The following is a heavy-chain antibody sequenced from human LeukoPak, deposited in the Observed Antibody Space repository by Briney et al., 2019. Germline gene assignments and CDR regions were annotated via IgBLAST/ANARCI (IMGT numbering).Heavy chain of an antibody. J-gene: IGHJ4*02. V-gene: IGHV1-8*01. Sequence: GASVKVSCKASGYTFTSYDINWMRQATGRGLEWMGWMNPNSGNTGYAQKFQGRVTMTRNTSISTAYMELSSLRSEDTAVYYCAVDSGDSYFVYWGQGTLVTVSS. CDR1: GYTFTSYD. CDR2: MNPNSGNT. D-gene: IGHD4-17*01. CDR3: AVDSGDSYFVY.